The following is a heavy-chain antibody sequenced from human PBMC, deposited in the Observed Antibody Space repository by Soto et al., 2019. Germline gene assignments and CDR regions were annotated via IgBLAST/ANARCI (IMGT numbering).Heavy chain of an antibody. V-gene: IGHV4-59*11. D-gene: IGHD6-19*01. CDR3: ARVGSSGWSPDY. CDR2: IFYSGST. CDR1: GGSISGHY. J-gene: IGHJ4*02. Sequence: SETLSLTCSVSGGSISGHYWTWIRQSPGKGLEWIGYIFYSGSTNYNPSLKSRVTISVDTSKNQFSLKMSSVTAAGTAVYYCARVGSSGWSPDYWGRGTLVTV.